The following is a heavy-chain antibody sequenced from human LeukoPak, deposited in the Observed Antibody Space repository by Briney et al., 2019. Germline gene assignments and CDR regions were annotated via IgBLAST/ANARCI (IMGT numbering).Heavy chain of an antibody. CDR2: INHSGST. D-gene: IGHD1-1*01. CDR3: ARKGTTRRTSFDY. CDR1: GGSFSGYY. J-gene: IGHJ4*02. V-gene: IGHV4-34*01. Sequence: SETLSLTCAVYGGSFSGYYWSWIRQPPGKGLEWIGEINHSGSTNYDPSLKSRVTISVDTSKKQFSLKLSSVTAADTAVYYCARKGTTRRTSFDYWGQGTLVTVSS.